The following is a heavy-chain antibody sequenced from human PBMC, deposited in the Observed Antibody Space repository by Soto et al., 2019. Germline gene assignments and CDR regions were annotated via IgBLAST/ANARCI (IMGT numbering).Heavy chain of an antibody. CDR2: INHGGST. J-gene: IGHJ6*03. Sequence: SETLSLTCAVYGGSFSGFYWSWIRQPPGKGLEWIGDINHGGSTNYNPSLRSRVTISGDTSRKQISLRLSSVTAADTAVYYCARISVASRYMDVWGKGTTVTVSS. CDR3: ARISVASRYMDV. D-gene: IGHD5-12*01. V-gene: IGHV4-34*01. CDR1: GGSFSGFY.